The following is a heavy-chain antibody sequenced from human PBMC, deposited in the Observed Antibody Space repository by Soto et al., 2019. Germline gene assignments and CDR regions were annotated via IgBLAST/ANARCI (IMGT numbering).Heavy chain of an antibody. D-gene: IGHD1-26*01. CDR1: GGSISSGDYY. J-gene: IGHJ4*01. CDR2: IYYSGST. Sequence: PSETLSLTCTVSGGSISSGDYYWSWIRQPPGKGLEWIGYIYYSGSTYYNPSLKSRVTISVDTSKNQFSLKLSSVTAADTAVYYCARWDSPVNFDYWGHGTLVTVSS. V-gene: IGHV4-30-4*01. CDR3: ARWDSPVNFDY.